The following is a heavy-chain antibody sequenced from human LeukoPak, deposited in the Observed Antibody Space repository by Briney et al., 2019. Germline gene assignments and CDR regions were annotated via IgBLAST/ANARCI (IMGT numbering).Heavy chain of an antibody. CDR1: GYTFTGYY. CDR2: INPNSGGT. J-gene: IGHJ6*03. Sequence: APVKVSCKASGYTFTGYYMHWVRQAPGQGLEWMGWINPNSGGTNYAQKFQGRVTMTADTSTSTSYMELRSLRSDDTAVYYCARGVAVTDPTTRYYYMDVWGRGTTVSVSS. D-gene: IGHD6-19*01. V-gene: IGHV1-2*02. CDR3: ARGVAVTDPTTRYYYMDV.